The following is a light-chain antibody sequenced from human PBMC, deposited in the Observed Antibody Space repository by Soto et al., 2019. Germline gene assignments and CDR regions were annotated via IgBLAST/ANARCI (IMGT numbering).Light chain of an antibody. J-gene: IGKJ1*01. CDR2: WAS. V-gene: IGKV4-1*01. CDR1: QSVLYNSNNKNY. Sequence: DIVMTQSPDSLDVSLGERATINCKSSQSVLYNSNNKNYLAWYQQKPGQPPKRLIYWASTLESGVPDRFSGSGSETDFALTISSLQAEDVAVYYCQQYFSTRTFGQGTKVEIK. CDR3: QQYFSTRT.